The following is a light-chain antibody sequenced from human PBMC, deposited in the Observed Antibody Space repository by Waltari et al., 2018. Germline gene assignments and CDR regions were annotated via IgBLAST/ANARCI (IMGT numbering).Light chain of an antibody. CDR2: GAS. J-gene: IGKJ1*01. V-gene: IGKV3-20*01. Sequence: EIVLTQSPGTLSLSPGERATLSCRASQSDSRSLAWYQQKSGQAPRLLIYGASSRATGVPDRFSGSGSGTDFSLTISRLEPEDFAVYYCQHYVRLPVTFGQGTKVEIK. CDR3: QHYVRLPVT. CDR1: QSDSRS.